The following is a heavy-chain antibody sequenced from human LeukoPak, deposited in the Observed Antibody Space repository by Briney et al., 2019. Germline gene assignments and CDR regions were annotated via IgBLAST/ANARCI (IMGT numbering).Heavy chain of an antibody. CDR2: IYYSGST. J-gene: IGHJ4*02. D-gene: IGHD6-13*01. V-gene: IGHV4-39*01. CDR1: GGSISSSSYY. CDR3: ARHYSVAGRQQLAHSSYY. Sequence: SETLSLTCTVSGGSISSSSYYWGWVRQPPGKGLEWIGSIYYSGSTYYNPSLKSRVTISVDTSKNQFSLKLSSVTAADTAVYYCARHYSVAGRQQLAHSSYYWGQGTLVTVSS.